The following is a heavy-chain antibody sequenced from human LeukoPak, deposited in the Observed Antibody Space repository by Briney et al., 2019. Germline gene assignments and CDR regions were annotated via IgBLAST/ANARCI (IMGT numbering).Heavy chain of an antibody. D-gene: IGHD5-24*01. V-gene: IGHV4-61*02. Sequence: SQTLSLTCTVSGGSISSGSYYWRWIRQPAGKGLEWIARIYTSGSTNYNPSLKSRVTTSIDTSKNQFSMKLSSVTAADTAVYYCARLIDGLRPFDSWGQGTMVTVSS. CDR2: IYTSGST. J-gene: IGHJ3*02. CDR3: ARLIDGLRPFDS. CDR1: GGSISSGSYY.